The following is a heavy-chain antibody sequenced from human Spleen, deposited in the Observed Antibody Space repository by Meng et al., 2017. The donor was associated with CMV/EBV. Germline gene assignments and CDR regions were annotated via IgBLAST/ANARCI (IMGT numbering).Heavy chain of an antibody. CDR1: GGSVSSGSYY. Sequence: GSLRLSCTVSGGSVSSGSYYWSWIRQPPGKGLEWIGYIYYSGSTNYNPSLKSRVTISVDTSKNQFSLKLSSVTAADTAVYYCARTAITMIVVDIHWGQGTLVTVSS. J-gene: IGHJ4*02. D-gene: IGHD3-22*01. CDR3: ARTAITMIVVDIH. V-gene: IGHV4-61*01. CDR2: IYYSGST.